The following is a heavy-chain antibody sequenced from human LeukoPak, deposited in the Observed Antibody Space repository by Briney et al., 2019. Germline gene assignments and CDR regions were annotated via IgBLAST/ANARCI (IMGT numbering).Heavy chain of an antibody. D-gene: IGHD6-19*01. Sequence: GGSLRLSCVASGFTVSDNYMSWVRQAPGKGLEWVSVLYSGGSTSYTDSVKGRFTISRDNSKNTLYLQMNSLRAEDTAVYYCVRDSSGWFYFDYWGQGTLVTVSS. J-gene: IGHJ4*02. CDR2: LYSGGST. CDR1: GFTVSDNY. V-gene: IGHV3-53*01. CDR3: VRDSSGWFYFDY.